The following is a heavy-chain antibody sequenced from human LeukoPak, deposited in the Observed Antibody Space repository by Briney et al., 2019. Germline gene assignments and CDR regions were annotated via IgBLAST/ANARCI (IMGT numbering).Heavy chain of an antibody. V-gene: IGHV3-7*04. CDR3: ARATRGEGQLPLDY. Sequence: GGSLRLSCAASGFTFSSYWMSWVRQAPGKGLEWVANIKQDGSEKYYVDSVKGRFTISRDNAKNSLYLQMNSLRAEDTAVYYCARATRGEGQLPLDYWGQGTLVTVSS. CDR2: IKQDGSEK. D-gene: IGHD2-2*01. CDR1: GFTFSSYW. J-gene: IGHJ4*02.